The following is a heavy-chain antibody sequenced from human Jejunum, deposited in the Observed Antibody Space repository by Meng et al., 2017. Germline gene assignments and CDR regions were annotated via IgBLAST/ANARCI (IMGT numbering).Heavy chain of an antibody. CDR2: IHHSGST. D-gene: IGHD1-26*01. Sequence: QLQLLQGGAGRMKPAETRSLTCTVYGDSFTDYYWNWIRQPPGKGLEWIGEIHHSGSTNYNASLESRVTISRDTSKKQFSLRLSSVTAADTAVYYCARRIRGGSYLGWGQGTLVTVSS. J-gene: IGHJ4*02. CDR1: GDSFTDYY. CDR3: ARRIRGGSYLG. V-gene: IGHV4-34*01.